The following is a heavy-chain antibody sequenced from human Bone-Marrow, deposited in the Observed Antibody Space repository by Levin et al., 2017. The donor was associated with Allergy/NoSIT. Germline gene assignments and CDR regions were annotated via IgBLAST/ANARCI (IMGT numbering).Heavy chain of an antibody. CDR3: TRGCGWKYCSATSRDY. Sequence: GESLKISCPVSGFTFGDSAMAWVRQAPGKGLEWVGFIRPKSYGGTTDYAASVKGRFTISIDDSKTTAYLQMNSLRTEDTAVYYCTRGCGWKYCSATSRDYWGQGTLVTVSS. V-gene: IGHV3-49*04. CDR1: GFTFGDSA. D-gene: IGHD2-2*01. CDR2: IRPKSYGGTT. J-gene: IGHJ4*02.